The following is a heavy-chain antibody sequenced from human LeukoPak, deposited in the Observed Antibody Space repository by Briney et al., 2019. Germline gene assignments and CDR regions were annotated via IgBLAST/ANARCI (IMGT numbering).Heavy chain of an antibody. CDR2: ISSSGSTI. CDR1: GLTFSSYA. CDR3: AELGITMIGGV. Sequence: PGGSLRLPCVASGLTFSSYAMNWVRQAPGKGLEWVSYISSSGSTIYYADSVKGRFTISRDNAKNSLYLQMNSLRAEDTAVYYCAELGITMIGGVWGKGTTVTISS. V-gene: IGHV3-48*03. D-gene: IGHD3-10*02. J-gene: IGHJ6*04.